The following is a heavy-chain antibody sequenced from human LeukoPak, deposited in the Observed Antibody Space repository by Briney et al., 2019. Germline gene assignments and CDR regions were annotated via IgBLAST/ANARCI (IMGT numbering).Heavy chain of an antibody. CDR3: ARVVGARGYAFDI. CDR2: INTSGGST. V-gene: IGHV1-46*01. D-gene: IGHD1-26*01. CDR1: GYTFTSYY. Sequence: ASVKLSCTASGYTFTSYYMHWVRQAPGQGLEWMGIINTSGGSTSYAQKFQGSVTLTRDTSTSTVYMELSSLRSEDTAVYYCARVVGARGYAFDIWGQGTMVTVSS. J-gene: IGHJ3*02.